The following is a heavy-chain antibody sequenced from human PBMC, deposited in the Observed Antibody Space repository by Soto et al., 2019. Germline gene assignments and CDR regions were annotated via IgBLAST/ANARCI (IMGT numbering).Heavy chain of an antibody. J-gene: IGHJ4*02. D-gene: IGHD2-15*01. CDR2: ISNDGSNK. Sequence: SGGSLRLSCAASVFTFSTHAMAWVRQAPGKGLEWVAFISNDGSNKYYADSVKGRFTISRDNSKNTLYLQMNSLRAEDTAVYYCARRYGGTFDYWGQGTLVTVSS. CDR1: VFTFSTHA. V-gene: IGHV3-30*03. CDR3: ARRYGGTFDY.